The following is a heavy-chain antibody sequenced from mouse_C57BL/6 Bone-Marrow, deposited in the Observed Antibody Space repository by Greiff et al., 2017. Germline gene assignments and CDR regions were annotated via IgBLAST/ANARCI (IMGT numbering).Heavy chain of an antibody. CDR1: GYTFTSYG. CDR2: IYPRSGNT. Sequence: VKVVESGAELARPGASVKLSCKASGYTFTSYGISWVKQRTGQGLEWIGEIYPRSGNTYYNEKFKGKATLTADKSSSTAYMELRSLTSEDSAVYFCARGGITTPFDVWGTGTTVTVSS. CDR3: ARGGITTPFDV. D-gene: IGHD2-4*01. J-gene: IGHJ1*03. V-gene: IGHV1-81*01.